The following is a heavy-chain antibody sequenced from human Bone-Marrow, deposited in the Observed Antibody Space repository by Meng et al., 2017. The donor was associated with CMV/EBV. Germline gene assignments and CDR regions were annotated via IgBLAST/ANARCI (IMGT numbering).Heavy chain of an antibody. V-gene: IGHV3-30*02. Sequence: GGSMRLSCAASGFTFSSYGMHWVRQAPGKGLEWVAFIRYDGSNKYYADSVKGRFTISRDNSKNTLYLQMNRLRAEATAVYHCARAPVVVGAWYFDYWGQGTLVTVSS. D-gene: IGHD2-15*01. J-gene: IGHJ4*02. CDR1: GFTFSSYG. CDR3: ARAPVVVGAWYFDY. CDR2: IRYDGSNK.